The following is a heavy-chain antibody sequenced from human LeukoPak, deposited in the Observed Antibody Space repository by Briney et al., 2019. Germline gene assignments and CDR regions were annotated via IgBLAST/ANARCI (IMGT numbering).Heavy chain of an antibody. V-gene: IGHV3-23*01. CDR3: AKHYYGSGSGGDY. CDR2: ISGSGGST. D-gene: IGHD3-10*01. CDR1: GFTFSSYA. J-gene: IGHJ4*02. Sequence: PGGSLRLSCAASGFTFSSYAMSWVRQAPGKGLEWVSAISGSGGSTYYADSVKGRFTISRDNSKSTLYLQMNSLRAEDTAVYYCAKHYYGSGSGGDYWGQGTLVTVSS.